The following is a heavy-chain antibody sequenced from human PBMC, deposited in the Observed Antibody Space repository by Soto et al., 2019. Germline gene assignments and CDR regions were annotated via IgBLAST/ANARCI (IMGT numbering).Heavy chain of an antibody. CDR3: ARVFSSGSGWMYYFDF. CDR2: INYTGTT. V-gene: IGHV4-4*02. D-gene: IGHD6-25*01. Sequence: QVQLQESGPGLVKSSGTLSLTCEVSSGSISSGNWWSWVRQPPGKGLAWIGEINYTGTTNYNPSLTSRVSMTIDMSHHQFSLNLRSATLAHPAVYYCARVFSSGSGWMYYFDFWGQGILVSVSS. J-gene: IGHJ4*02. CDR1: SGSISSGNW.